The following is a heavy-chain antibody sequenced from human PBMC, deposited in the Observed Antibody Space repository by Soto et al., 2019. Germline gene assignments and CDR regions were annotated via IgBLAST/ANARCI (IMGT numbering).Heavy chain of an antibody. CDR1: GFTFDNYN. CDR3: ARGFCRGNNCHGTY. D-gene: IGHD2-15*01. J-gene: IGHJ4*02. CDR2: ITTTGTTT. V-gene: IGHV3-48*01. Sequence: GGSLRLSCEASGFTFDNYNMNWVRQAPGKGLELVSHITTTGTTTYYADSVKGRFTISRDNARNSLYLQMNSLRVEDTAVYYCARGFCRGNNCHGTYWGQGTLVTVSS.